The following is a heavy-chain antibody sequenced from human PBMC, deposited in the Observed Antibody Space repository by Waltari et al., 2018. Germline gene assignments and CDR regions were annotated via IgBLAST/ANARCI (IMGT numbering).Heavy chain of an antibody. CDR2: ISYSGTT. J-gene: IGHJ3*01. D-gene: IGHD5-12*01. V-gene: IGHV4-39*01. Sequence: LQLQESGPGLVKPSETVSLTGRVPGGPITSAGHYWGWIRQPPGQGLEWIGTISYSGTTYTSPSLQSRVTISRDTSKNQLSLKLDSVTASDTAVYYCATYIGASVGTASFDVWGQGTMVTVSS. CDR1: GGPITSAGHY. CDR3: ATYIGASVGTASFDV.